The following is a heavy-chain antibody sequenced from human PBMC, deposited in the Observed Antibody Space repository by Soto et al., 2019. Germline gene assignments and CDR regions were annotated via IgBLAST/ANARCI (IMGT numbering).Heavy chain of an antibody. V-gene: IGHV3-11*01. D-gene: IGHD4-17*01. CDR3: ARVDVYGYYYGMDV. Sequence: QVQLVESGGGLVKPGGSLRLSCAASGFTFSDYYMSWIRQASGKGLEWVSYITSSGSSKYYADSVKGRFTISRDNAKNSPFLQMNSLRAEDTAVYYCARVDVYGYYYGMDVWGQGTAVTVSS. J-gene: IGHJ6*02. CDR2: ITSSGSSK. CDR1: GFTFSDYY.